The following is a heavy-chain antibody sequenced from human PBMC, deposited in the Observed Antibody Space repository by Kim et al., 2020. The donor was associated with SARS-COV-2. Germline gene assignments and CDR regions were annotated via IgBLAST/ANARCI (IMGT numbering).Heavy chain of an antibody. J-gene: IGHJ4*02. CDR3: AKGRLISVAGPLDF. Sequence: YADSVKGRFASSRDNAKNSLHLQMDSLRSEDTALYYCAKGRLISVAGPLDFWGQGTLVTVSS. D-gene: IGHD6-19*01. V-gene: IGHV3-9*01.